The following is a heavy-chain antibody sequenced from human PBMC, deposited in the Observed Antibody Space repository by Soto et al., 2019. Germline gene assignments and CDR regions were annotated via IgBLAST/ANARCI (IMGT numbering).Heavy chain of an antibody. D-gene: IGHD3-3*01. CDR1: GFNFISHG. J-gene: IGHJ6*01. Sequence: GGSLRLSCAASGFNFISHGMHWVRQAPGKGLEWVAVISYDGSNKYYADSVKGRFTISRDNSKNTLYLQMNSLRADDTAVYYCAKDAGLGVVSTTYYYYGMDVWGQGTTVTVSS. V-gene: IGHV3-30*18. CDR2: ISYDGSNK. CDR3: AKDAGLGVVSTTYYYYGMDV.